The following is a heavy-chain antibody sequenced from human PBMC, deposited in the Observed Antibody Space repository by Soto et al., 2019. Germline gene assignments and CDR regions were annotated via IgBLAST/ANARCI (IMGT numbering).Heavy chain of an antibody. CDR3: ARGRPTIFASTVGYYYYYGMDV. J-gene: IGHJ6*02. V-gene: IGHV1-2*04. CDR2: INPNRGGT. CDR1: GYTFTGYY. Sequence: GASVKVTCKASGYTFTGYYMHWVRQAPGQGLEWMGWINPNRGGTNYAQKCQGWVTMTRDTSISTAYMELSRLRSDDTAVYYCARGRPTIFASTVGYYYYYGMDVWGQGTTVTVSS. D-gene: IGHD3-3*01.